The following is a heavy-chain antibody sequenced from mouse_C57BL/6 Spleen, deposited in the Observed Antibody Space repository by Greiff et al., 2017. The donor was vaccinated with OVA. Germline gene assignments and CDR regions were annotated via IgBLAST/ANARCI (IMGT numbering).Heavy chain of an antibody. CDR3: ARYGSSYFDY. J-gene: IGHJ2*01. D-gene: IGHD1-1*01. Sequence: DVMLVESGGGLVKPGGSLKLSCAASGFTFSSYTMSWVRQTPEKRLEWVATISGGGGNTYYPDSVKGRFTISRDNAKNTLYLQMSSLRSEDTAVYYCARYGSSYFDYWGQGTTLTVSS. V-gene: IGHV5-9*01. CDR1: GFTFSSYT. CDR2: ISGGGGNT.